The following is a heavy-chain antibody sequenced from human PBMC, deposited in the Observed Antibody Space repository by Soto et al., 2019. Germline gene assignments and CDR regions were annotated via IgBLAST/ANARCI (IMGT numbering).Heavy chain of an antibody. CDR2: ISAYNDYT. CDR3: AREGYYSGSGSYSPPRYYGMDV. Sequence: QVKLVQSGAEVKKPGSSVKVSCKASGYTFISYGISWVRQAPGQGLEWMGWISAYNDYTNYAQKLQGRVTMTTDTPTGIAYLELRSLRSDDTAVYYCAREGYYSGSGSYSPPRYYGMDVWGQGTTVTVSS. J-gene: IGHJ6*02. CDR1: GYTFISYG. D-gene: IGHD3-10*01. V-gene: IGHV1-18*01.